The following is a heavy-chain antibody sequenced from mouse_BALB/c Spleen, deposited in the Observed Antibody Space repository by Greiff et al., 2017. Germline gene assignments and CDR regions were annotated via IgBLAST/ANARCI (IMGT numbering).Heavy chain of an antibody. V-gene: IGHV1-69*02. D-gene: IGHD2-10*02. Sequence: VQLQQSGAELVKPGASVKLSCKASGYTFTSYWMHWVKQRPGQGLEWIGEIDPSDSYTNYNQKFKGKATLTVDKSSSTAYMQLSSLTSEDSAVYYCARSGYGNYYFDYWGQGTTLTVSS. J-gene: IGHJ2*01. CDR3: ARSGYGNYYFDY. CDR1: GYTFTSYW. CDR2: IDPSDSYT.